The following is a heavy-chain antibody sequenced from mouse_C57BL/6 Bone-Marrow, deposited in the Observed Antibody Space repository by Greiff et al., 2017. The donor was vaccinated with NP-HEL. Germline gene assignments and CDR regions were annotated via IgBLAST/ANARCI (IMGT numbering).Heavy chain of an antibody. CDR3: ARDGHYGSRVDY. CDR2: ISDGGSYT. J-gene: IGHJ2*01. V-gene: IGHV5-4*01. Sequence: EVKLVESGGGLVKPGGSLKLSCAASGFTFSSYAMSWVRQTPEKRLEWVATISDGGSYTYYPDNVKGRVTVSRDNAKNNLYLQMSHLKSEDTAMYYCARDGHYGSRVDYWGQGTTLTVSS. CDR1: GFTFSSYA. D-gene: IGHD1-1*01.